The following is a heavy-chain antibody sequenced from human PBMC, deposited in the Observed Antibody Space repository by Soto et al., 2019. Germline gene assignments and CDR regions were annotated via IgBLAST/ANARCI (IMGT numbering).Heavy chain of an antibody. V-gene: IGHV3-23*01. D-gene: IGHD2-8*01. CDR3: AILMVYAIGPFAFDY. CDR2: ISGSGGST. Sequence: GGSLRLSCAASGFTFSSYAMSWVRQAPGKGLEWVSAISGSGGSTYYADSVKGRFTISRDNSKNTLYLQMNSLRAEDTAVYYYAILMVYAIGPFAFDYWGQGTLVTVS. CDR1: GFTFSSYA. J-gene: IGHJ4*02.